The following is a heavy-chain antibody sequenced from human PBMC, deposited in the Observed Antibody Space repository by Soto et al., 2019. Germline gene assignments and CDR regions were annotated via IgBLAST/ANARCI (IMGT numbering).Heavy chain of an antibody. CDR3: VKGGTYSRLGSFDY. J-gene: IGHJ4*02. Sequence: VGSLRLSCSASGFTFSSYAMHWVRQAPGKGLEYVSAISSNGGSTYYADSVRGRFTISRDNSKNTLNLQMGSLRAEDAAVYYCVKGGTYSRLGSFDYWGQGTLVTVSS. V-gene: IGHV3-64D*06. CDR2: ISSNGGST. CDR1: GFTFSSYA. D-gene: IGHD5-18*01.